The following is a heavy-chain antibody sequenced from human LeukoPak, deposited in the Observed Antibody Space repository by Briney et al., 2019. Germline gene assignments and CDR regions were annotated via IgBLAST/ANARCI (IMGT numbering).Heavy chain of an antibody. D-gene: IGHD5-12*01. CDR2: ISYDGSNK. CDR3: AKGRESGYYYYYYYGMDI. J-gene: IGHJ6*02. V-gene: IGHV3-30*18. Sequence: GGSLRLSCAASGFTFNSYGMHWVRQAPGKGLEWVAVISYDGSNKNYVDSVKGRFTISRDNFKNTLYLQMNSLRAEDTAVYYCAKGRESGYYYYYYYGMDIWGQGTTVTVSS. CDR1: GFTFNSYG.